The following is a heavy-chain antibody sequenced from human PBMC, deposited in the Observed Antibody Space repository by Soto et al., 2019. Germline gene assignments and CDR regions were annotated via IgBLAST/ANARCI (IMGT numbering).Heavy chain of an antibody. D-gene: IGHD3-10*01. CDR1: GGSISSGGYS. CDR3: ARLTMV. Sequence: SETLSLTCAVSGGSISSGGYSWSWIRQPPGKGLEWIGYIYHSGSTYYNPSLKSRVTISEDRSKNQFSLKLSSVTAADTAVYYCARLTMVWGQGTLVTVSS. J-gene: IGHJ4*02. V-gene: IGHV4-30-2*01. CDR2: IYHSGST.